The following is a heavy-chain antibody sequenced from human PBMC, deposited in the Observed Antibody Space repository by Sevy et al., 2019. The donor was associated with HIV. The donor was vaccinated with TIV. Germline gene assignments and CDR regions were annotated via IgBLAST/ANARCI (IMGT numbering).Heavy chain of an antibody. CDR3: TRWKGAQSIFDY. CDR2: LKHKAYGGTL. D-gene: IGHD1-1*01. Sequence: GGSLRLSCTGSGFTFGDYAMSWVRQAPGKGLEWVAFLKHKAYGGTLDYATSVKGRFSISRDDSKSIAHMQMNDLKTEDTDIYYRTRWKGAQSIFDYWGQGALVPVSS. CDR1: GFTFGDYA. V-gene: IGHV3-49*04. J-gene: IGHJ4*02.